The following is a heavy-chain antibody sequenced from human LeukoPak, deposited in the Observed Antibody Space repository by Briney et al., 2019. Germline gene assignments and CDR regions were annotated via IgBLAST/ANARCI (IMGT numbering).Heavy chain of an antibody. CDR2: ISGSGGST. J-gene: IGHJ4*02. Sequence: GSLRLSCAASGLTFSSYAMSWVRQAPGKGLEWVSAISGSGGSTYYADSVKGRFTISRDNSKNTLYLQMNSLRVEDTAVYYCAKGGLRCSSTSCFDYWGQGTLVTVSS. V-gene: IGHV3-23*01. CDR1: GLTFSSYA. CDR3: AKGGLRCSSTSCFDY. D-gene: IGHD2-2*01.